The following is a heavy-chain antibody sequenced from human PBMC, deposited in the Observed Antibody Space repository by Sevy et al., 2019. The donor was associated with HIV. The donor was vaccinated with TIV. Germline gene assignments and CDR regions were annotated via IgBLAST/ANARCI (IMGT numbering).Heavy chain of an antibody. CDR1: GGSITSLY. CDR2: IYYNGHI. D-gene: IGHD1-26*01. CDR3: AGENAWGRGYS. V-gene: IGHV4-59*08. J-gene: IGHJ4*02. Sequence: SETLSLTCTVSGGSITSLYWNWIRQPPGKGLEWIGNIYYNGHINYNPSLKSRVTLSLDTSKNQFSLRLSSVTAADTAMYYCAGENAWGRGYSWGQGTLVTLSS.